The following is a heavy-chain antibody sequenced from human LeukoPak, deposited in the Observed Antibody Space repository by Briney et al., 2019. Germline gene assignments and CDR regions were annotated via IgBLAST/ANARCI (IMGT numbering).Heavy chain of an antibody. Sequence: SVTVSCKASGDTFTTYAIIWVRQAPGQGLEWMGGIIPMFDTPNYAQRLQGRVTITADKSTKTAYMELTSLRSEDTAVYYCARAGIPGYCTNVTCSNWLDPWGQGTLVTVSS. V-gene: IGHV1-69*06. CDR3: ARAGIPGYCTNVTCSNWLDP. D-gene: IGHD2-8*01. J-gene: IGHJ5*02. CDR2: IIPMFDTP. CDR1: GDTFTTYA.